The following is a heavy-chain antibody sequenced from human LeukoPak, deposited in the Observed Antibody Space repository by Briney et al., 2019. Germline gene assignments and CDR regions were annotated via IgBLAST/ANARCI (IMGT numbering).Heavy chain of an antibody. CDR2: INHSGST. CDR1: GGSFSGYY. V-gene: IGHV4-34*01. D-gene: IGHD2-2*01. Sequence: PSETLSLTCAVYGGSFSGYYWSWIRQPPGKGLEWIGEINHSGSTNYNPSLKSRVTISVDTSKNQFSLKLSSVTAADTAVYYCARGGYQARFDYWGQGTLVTVSS. J-gene: IGHJ4*02. CDR3: ARGGYQARFDY.